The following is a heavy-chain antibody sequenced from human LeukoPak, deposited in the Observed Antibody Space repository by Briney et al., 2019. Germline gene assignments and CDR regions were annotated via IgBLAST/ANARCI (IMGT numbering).Heavy chain of an antibody. V-gene: IGHV4-4*09. CDR1: GDSISGYS. D-gene: IGHD6-13*01. J-gene: IGHJ4*02. Sequence: PSETLSLTCTVSGDSISGYSWSWIRQSPEKGLEWIGLIQTSGTTKYNPSLKGRVSISVDTSKTQVSLKVSSVTAADTAVYYCARDGYSNYWYLNLWGQGTLVTVSS. CDR2: IQTSGTT. CDR3: ARDGYSNYWYLNL.